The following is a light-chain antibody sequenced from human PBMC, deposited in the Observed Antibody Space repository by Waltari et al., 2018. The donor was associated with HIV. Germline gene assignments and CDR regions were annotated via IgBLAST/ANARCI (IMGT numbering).Light chain of an antibody. V-gene: IGKV1-5*03. CDR2: KAS. Sequence: EIQMTQSPSTLSASVGDRVTISCRASQSISSWLAWYQQKPGKAPKLLIYKASTLESGVPSRFSGSGSGTEFTLTISSLQPDDFATYYCQHYNSYPLTFSGGTKVEIK. CDR1: QSISSW. J-gene: IGKJ4*01. CDR3: QHYNSYPLT.